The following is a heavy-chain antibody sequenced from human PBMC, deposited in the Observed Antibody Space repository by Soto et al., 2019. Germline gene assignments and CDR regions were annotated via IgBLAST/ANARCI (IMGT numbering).Heavy chain of an antibody. V-gene: IGHV4-34*01. D-gene: IGHD5-18*01. Sequence: SETLSLTCAVYGGSFSGYYWTWIRQPPGTWLEWIGEINHSGSTNYNPSLKSRVTISVDTSKNQFSLKLSSVTAADTAVYYCARVLRGYRNAIALNWFDPWGQGTLVTVSS. J-gene: IGHJ5*02. CDR3: ARVLRGYRNAIALNWFDP. CDR1: GGSFSGYY. CDR2: INHSGST.